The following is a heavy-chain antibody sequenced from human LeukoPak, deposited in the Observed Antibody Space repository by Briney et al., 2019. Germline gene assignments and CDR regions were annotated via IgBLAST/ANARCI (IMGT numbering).Heavy chain of an antibody. CDR2: IKQDGSEK. V-gene: IGHV3-7*01. J-gene: IGHJ4*02. CDR3: ARGGSGYSYGKIDS. CDR1: EFIINKYW. Sequence: GGSLRLSCAASEFIINKYWMSWVRQAPGKGLEWVANIKQDGSEKYYVDSVKGRFTISRDNAKNSLYLQMNSLRDEDTAVYYCARGGSGYSYGKIDSWGQGILVTVSS. D-gene: IGHD5-18*01.